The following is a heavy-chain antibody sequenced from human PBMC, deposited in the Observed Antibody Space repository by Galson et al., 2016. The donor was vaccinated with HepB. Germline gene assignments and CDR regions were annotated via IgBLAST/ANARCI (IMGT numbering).Heavy chain of an antibody. CDR1: GFRFSHYA. J-gene: IGHJ4*02. Sequence: SLRLSCAASGFRFSHYAMHWVRQAPGKGLEWLASLSSDANTEHYADSVKGRFTISRDNSKNTFFLQMNSLTTEDTAIYFCAKARGGWYYFDSWGQGALVTVSS. D-gene: IGHD3-16*01. CDR3: AKARGGWYYFDS. V-gene: IGHV3-30-3*01. CDR2: LSSDANTE.